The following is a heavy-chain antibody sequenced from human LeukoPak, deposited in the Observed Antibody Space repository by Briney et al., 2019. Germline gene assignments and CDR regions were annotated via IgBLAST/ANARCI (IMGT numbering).Heavy chain of an antibody. D-gene: IGHD2-21*01. J-gene: IGHJ4*02. Sequence: PGGSLRLSCAASGFTFRSYAMHWVRQAPGKGLEYVSAINSDGGTTYYAHSVKGRFTISRGNSKNTLYLQMGSLRPEDMGVYYCARAVVVSRYLDYWGPGTLVTVSS. V-gene: IGHV3-64*01. CDR2: INSDGGTT. CDR1: GFTFRSYA. CDR3: ARAVVVSRYLDY.